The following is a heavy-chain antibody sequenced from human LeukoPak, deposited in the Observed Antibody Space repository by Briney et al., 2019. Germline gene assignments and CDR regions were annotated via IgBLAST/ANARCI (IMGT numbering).Heavy chain of an antibody. V-gene: IGHV3-11*04. J-gene: IGHJ6*03. CDR1: GFTFSDYY. Sequence: GGFLRLSCGASGFTFSDYYMSWIRQAPGKGLEWVSYIGSTIYYADSVKGRFTISRDNAKNSLYLQMNSLRAEDTAVYYCARDRGIVGTTGYYYMDVWGKGTTVTVSS. CDR3: ARDRGIVGTTGYYYMDV. CDR2: IGSTI. D-gene: IGHD1-26*01.